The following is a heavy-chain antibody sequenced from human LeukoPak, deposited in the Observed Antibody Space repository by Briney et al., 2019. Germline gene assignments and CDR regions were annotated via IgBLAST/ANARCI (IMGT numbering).Heavy chain of an antibody. CDR2: INSGNGNT. CDR1: GYTFASCA. D-gene: IGHD6-13*01. V-gene: IGHV1-3*01. CDR3: ARGWEAASAPDS. Sequence: ASVTVSCTASGYTFASCAIHWVRQAPGQRLEWMGWINSGNGNTKYSQKFQGRVTFTWDTSATTAYMELNSLNSEDTAVFYCARGWEAASAPDSWGQGTLVTVSP. J-gene: IGHJ4*02.